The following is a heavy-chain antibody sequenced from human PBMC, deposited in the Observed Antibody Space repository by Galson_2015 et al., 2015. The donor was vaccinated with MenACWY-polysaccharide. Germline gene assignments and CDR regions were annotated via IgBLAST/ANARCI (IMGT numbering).Heavy chain of an antibody. J-gene: IGHJ6*02. V-gene: IGHV3-7*01. CDR1: GFTFSNYL. CDR3: ARGHYGMDV. CDR2: IKRDGSDK. Sequence: SLRLSCAASGFTFSNYLMTWVRQAPGKGLEWVASIKRDGSDKYYVDSVKGRFTISRDNAKNSLYLQMNSLRAEDTAVYFCARGHYGMDVWGQGTTVTVSS.